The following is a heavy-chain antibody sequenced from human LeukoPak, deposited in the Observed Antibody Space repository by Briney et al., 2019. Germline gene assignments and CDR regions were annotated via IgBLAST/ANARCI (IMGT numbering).Heavy chain of an antibody. CDR3: ARRDYGSGSYGY. CDR2: INHSGST. J-gene: IGHJ4*02. Sequence: PSETLSLTCAVYGGSFSGYYWSWIRQPPGKGLEWIGEINHSGSTNYNPSLKSRVTISVDTSRNQFSLKLNSVTAADTAVYYCARRDYGSGSYGYWGQGTLVTVSS. D-gene: IGHD3-10*01. CDR1: GGSFSGYY. V-gene: IGHV4-34*01.